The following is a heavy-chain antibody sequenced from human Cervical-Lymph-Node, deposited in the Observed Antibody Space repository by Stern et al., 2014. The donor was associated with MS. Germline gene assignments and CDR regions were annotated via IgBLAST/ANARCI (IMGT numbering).Heavy chain of an antibody. V-gene: IGHV1-2*04. CDR3: AREVDCSSTSCLYYYYAMDV. CDR2: IHPNSGGT. J-gene: IGHJ6*02. D-gene: IGHD2-2*01. CDR1: AHTLPQYY. Sequence: VPLVESGAEVTPPPPPPTAPPNTSAHTLPQYYTHWVRQAPGQGLEWTGTIHPNSGGTKYAQKFQGWVTMTRDTSIGTVYMELSRLRSDDTAVYYCAREVDCSSTSCLYYYYAMDVWGQGTTVTVS.